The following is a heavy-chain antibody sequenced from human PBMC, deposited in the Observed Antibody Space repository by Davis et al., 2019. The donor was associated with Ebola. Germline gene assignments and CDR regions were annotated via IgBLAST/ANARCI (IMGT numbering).Heavy chain of an antibody. D-gene: IGHD2-21*01. Sequence: PGGSLRLSCAASGFTVSSNCMSWVRQAPGKGLEWVSIIYSGGNTYYADSVKGRFSISRDNSRNTLFLQMNSLRAEDTALYYCAAYCGFDYWGQGTLVTVSS. CDR1: GFTVSSNC. V-gene: IGHV3-66*02. CDR2: IYSGGNT. J-gene: IGHJ4*02. CDR3: AAYCGFDY.